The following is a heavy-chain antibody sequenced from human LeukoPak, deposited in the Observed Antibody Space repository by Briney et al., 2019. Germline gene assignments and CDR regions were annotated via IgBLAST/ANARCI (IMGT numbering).Heavy chain of an antibody. V-gene: IGHV4-59*01. CDR2: IYHTGST. J-gene: IGHJ5*02. Sequence: PSETLSLTCTVSNDSINNYYWNWIRQPPGKGLEWIGYIYHTGSTNYNPSLKSRVTISLDTSKNQFSLKVKSVTAADTAVYYCAREEIRSWFDPWGQGTLVTVSS. D-gene: IGHD5-24*01. CDR1: NDSINNYY. CDR3: AREEIRSWFDP.